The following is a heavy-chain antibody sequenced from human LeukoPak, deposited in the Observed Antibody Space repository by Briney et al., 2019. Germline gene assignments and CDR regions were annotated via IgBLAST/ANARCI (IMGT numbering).Heavy chain of an antibody. V-gene: IGHV1-2*02. Sequence: ASVKVSCKASGYTFTGYYMHWVRQAPGQGLEWMGWINPNSGGTNYAQKLQGRVTMTTDTSTSTAYMELRSLRSDDTAVYYCARAGTYDFWSGYYTGFDYWGQGTLVTVSS. CDR2: INPNSGGT. CDR3: ARAGTYDFWSGYYTGFDY. J-gene: IGHJ4*02. D-gene: IGHD3-3*01. CDR1: GYTFTGYY.